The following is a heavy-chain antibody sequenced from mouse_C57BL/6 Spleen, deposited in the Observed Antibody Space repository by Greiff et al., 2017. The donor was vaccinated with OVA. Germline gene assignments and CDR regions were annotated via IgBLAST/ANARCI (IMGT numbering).Heavy chain of an antibody. CDR2: IWTGGGT. V-gene: IGHV2-9-1*01. J-gene: IGHJ3*01. CDR3: ASSPHSDYDGAWFAY. CDR1: GFSLTSYA. Sequence: VKLQESGPGLVAPSQSLSITCTVSGFSLTSYAISWVRQTPGKGLEWLGVIWTGGGTNYNSALKSRMSISKDNSKSQVFVKMNRLQTDDTARYDGASSPHSDYDGAWFAYWGQGTLVTVSA. D-gene: IGHD2-4*01.